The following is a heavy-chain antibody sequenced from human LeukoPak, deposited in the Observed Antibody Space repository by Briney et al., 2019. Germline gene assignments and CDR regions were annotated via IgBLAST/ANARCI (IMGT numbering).Heavy chain of an antibody. J-gene: IGHJ4*02. V-gene: IGHV3-48*02. CDR2: ISSSSSTI. CDR3: ARVRGEMATTTHFDY. CDR1: GFTFSSYG. D-gene: IGHD5-24*01. Sequence: PGRSLRLSCAASGFTFSSYGMNWVRQAPGKGLEWVSYISSSSSTIYYADSVKGRFTISRDNAKNSLYLQMNSLRDEDTAVYYCARVRGEMATTTHFDYWGQGTLVTVSS.